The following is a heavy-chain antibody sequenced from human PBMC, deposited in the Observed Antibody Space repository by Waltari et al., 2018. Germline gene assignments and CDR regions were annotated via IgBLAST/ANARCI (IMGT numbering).Heavy chain of an antibody. V-gene: IGHV1-3*01. CDR2: INAGNGNT. J-gene: IGHJ4*02. CDR1: GYTFTSYA. Sequence: QVQLVQSGAEVKKPGASVKVSCKASGYTFTSYAMHWVRQAPGQRLEWMGWINAGNGNTKYSQKFQGRVTITRDTAASTAYMELSSLRSEDTAVYYCARSDYGDYGPLAYWGQGTLVTVSS. D-gene: IGHD4-17*01. CDR3: ARSDYGDYGPLAY.